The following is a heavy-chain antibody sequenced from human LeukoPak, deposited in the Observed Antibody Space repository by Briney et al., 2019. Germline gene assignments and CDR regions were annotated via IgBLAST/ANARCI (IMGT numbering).Heavy chain of an antibody. V-gene: IGHV3-21*01. CDR1: GFTFSSYS. CDR2: ISSSSSYI. J-gene: IGHJ4*02. CDR3: AKFIAAPFYFDY. D-gene: IGHD6-13*01. Sequence: PGGSLRLSSAASGFTFSSYSMNWVRQAPGKGLEWVSSISSSSSYIYYADSVKGRFTISRDNAKNSLYLQMNSLRAEDTAVYYCAKFIAAPFYFDYWGQGTLVTVSS.